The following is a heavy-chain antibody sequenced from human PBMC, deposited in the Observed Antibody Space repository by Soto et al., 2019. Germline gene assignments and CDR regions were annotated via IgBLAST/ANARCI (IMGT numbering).Heavy chain of an antibody. CDR3: AKGGAVAGGSRYYYGMDV. Sequence: GSLRLSCAASGFTFSSYAMSWVRQAPGKGLEWVSAISGSGGSTYYAGSVKGRFTISRDNSKNTLYLQMNSLRAEDTAVYYCAKGGAVAGGSRYYYGMDVWGQGTTVTVSS. CDR1: GFTFSSYA. J-gene: IGHJ6*02. CDR2: ISGSGGST. V-gene: IGHV3-23*01. D-gene: IGHD6-19*01.